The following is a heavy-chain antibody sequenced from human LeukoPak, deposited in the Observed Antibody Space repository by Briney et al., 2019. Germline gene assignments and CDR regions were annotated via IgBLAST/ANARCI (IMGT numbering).Heavy chain of an antibody. V-gene: IGHV3-30*18. CDR2: ISYDGSNK. CDR1: GFTFSSYG. CDR3: SKDWAIMVYAIEAFDI. J-gene: IGHJ3*02. D-gene: IGHD2-8*01. Sequence: GGSLRLSCAASGFTFSSYGMHWVRQAPGKGLEWVAVISYDGSNKYYADSVKGRFTISRDNSKNTLYLQMNSLRAEDTAVYYCSKDWAIMVYAIEAFDIWGQGTMVTVSS.